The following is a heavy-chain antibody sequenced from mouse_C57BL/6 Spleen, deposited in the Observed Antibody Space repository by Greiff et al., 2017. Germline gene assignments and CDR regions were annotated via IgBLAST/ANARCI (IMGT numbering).Heavy chain of an antibody. CDR2: INPNNGGT. D-gene: IGHD5-5*01. V-gene: IGHV1-26*01. CDR3: ARPSTFNYFDY. CDR1: GYTFTDYY. Sequence: SGPELVKPGASVKISCKASGYTFTDYYMNWVKQSHGKSLEWIGDINPNNGGTSYNQKFKGKATLTVDKSSSTAYMELRSLTSEDSAVYYCARPSTFNYFDYWGQGTTLTVSS. J-gene: IGHJ2*01.